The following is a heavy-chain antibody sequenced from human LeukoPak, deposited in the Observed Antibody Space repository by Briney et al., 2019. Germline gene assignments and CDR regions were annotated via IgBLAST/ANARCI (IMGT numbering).Heavy chain of an antibody. CDR3: ASRQVATIHDYFDY. Sequence: SETLSLTCTVSGGSISSYYWSWIRQPPGKGLEWIGYIYYSGSTYFNPSLKSRVTISLDTSKNQFSLNLSSVTAADTAVYYCASRQVATIHDYFDYWGQGTLVTVSS. D-gene: IGHD5-12*01. V-gene: IGHV4-59*12. J-gene: IGHJ4*02. CDR1: GGSISSYY. CDR2: IYYSGST.